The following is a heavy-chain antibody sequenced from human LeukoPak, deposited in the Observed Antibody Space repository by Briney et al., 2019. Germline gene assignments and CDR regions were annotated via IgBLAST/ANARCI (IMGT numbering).Heavy chain of an antibody. D-gene: IGHD1-26*01. Sequence: SETLSLTCTVSGGSMISYYWTWVRQTPGKGLEWIGYMYDSVRIHYNPSLESRVTISVDKSKNQFSLKLSSVTAADTAVYYCASPSGSYEGCWGQGTLVTVSS. CDR3: ASPSGSYEGC. CDR2: MYDSVRI. J-gene: IGHJ4*02. CDR1: GGSMISYY. V-gene: IGHV4-59*12.